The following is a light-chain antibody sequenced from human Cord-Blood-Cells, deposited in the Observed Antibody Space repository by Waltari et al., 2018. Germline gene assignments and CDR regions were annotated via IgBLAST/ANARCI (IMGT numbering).Light chain of an antibody. CDR2: DVS. V-gene: IGLV2-11*01. CDR3: CSYAGSYTWV. CDR1: SSDVGGYNY. Sequence: QSALTQPRSVSGSPGQSVTISCTGTSSDVGGYNYVSWYKQHPGKAPKLMVYDVSKRTSGVPDRFSGSKSGNAASLTISGLQAEEEAAYYCCSYAGSYTWVFGGGTKLTVL. J-gene: IGLJ3*02.